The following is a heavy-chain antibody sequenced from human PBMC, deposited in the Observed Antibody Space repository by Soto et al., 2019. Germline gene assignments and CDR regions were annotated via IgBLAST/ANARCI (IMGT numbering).Heavy chain of an antibody. CDR1: GYTFTGYY. J-gene: IGHJ6*02. CDR3: ARVAAQDFWSGYLGYYYYGMDV. CDR2: INPNSGGT. D-gene: IGHD3-3*01. Sequence: GASVKVSCKASGYTFTGYYMHWVRQAPGQGLEWMGWINPNSGGTNYAQKFQGRVTMTRDTSISTAYMELSRLGSDDTAVYYCARVAAQDFWSGYLGYYYYGMDVWGQGTTVTVSS. V-gene: IGHV1-2*02.